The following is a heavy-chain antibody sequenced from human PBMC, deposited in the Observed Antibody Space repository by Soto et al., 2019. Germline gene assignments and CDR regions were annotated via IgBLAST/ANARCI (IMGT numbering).Heavy chain of an antibody. CDR1: GGTFSSYA. D-gene: IGHD3-22*01. CDR3: AREGYDSSGTRSHWFDP. CDR2: IIPIFGTA. V-gene: IGHV1-69*13. Sequence: GASVKVSCKASGGTFSSYAISWVRQAPGQGLEWMGGIIPIFGTANYAQKFQGRVTITADESTSTAYMELSSLRSEDTAVYYCAREGYDSSGTRSHWFDPWGQGTLVTVSS. J-gene: IGHJ5*02.